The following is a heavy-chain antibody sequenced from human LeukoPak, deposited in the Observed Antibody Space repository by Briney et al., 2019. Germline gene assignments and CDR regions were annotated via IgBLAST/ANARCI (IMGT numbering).Heavy chain of an antibody. CDR2: IYPGDSVT. D-gene: IGHD3-16*02. CDR3: ARLADDYVWGSYRTVGYFDY. CDR1: GYSLTSYW. Sequence: GESLKISCKGSGYSLTSYWIGWVRQMPGKGLEWMGIIYPGDSVTRYSPSFQGQVTISADKSISTAYLQWSSLKASDTAMYYCARLADDYVWGSYRTVGYFDYWGQGTLVTVSS. J-gene: IGHJ4*02. V-gene: IGHV5-51*01.